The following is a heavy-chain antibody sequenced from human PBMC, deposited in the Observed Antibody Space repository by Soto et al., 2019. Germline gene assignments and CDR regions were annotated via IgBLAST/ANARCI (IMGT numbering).Heavy chain of an antibody. Sequence: PGGSLRLSCAGSGFTFGDSYMSWIRQAPGKGLEWLSYISPGSRYPAYADSVKGRFTISRDNAKRSLYLQMMSLTAEDTDIYYCVRGGGGGLFEPWGQGTMVTVS. CDR2: ISPGSRYP. CDR1: GFTFGDSY. CDR3: VRGGGGGLFEP. D-gene: IGHD2-15*01. J-gene: IGHJ5*02. V-gene: IGHV3-11*06.